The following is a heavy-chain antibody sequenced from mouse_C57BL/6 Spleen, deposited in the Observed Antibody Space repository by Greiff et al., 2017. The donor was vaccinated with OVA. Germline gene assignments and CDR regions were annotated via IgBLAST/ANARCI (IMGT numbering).Heavy chain of an antibody. V-gene: IGHV1-18*01. J-gene: IGHJ2*01. Sequence: VKLQQSGPELVKPGASVKIPCKASGYTFTDYNMDWVKQSHGKSLEWVGDINPNNGGTIYNQNFKGKATLTVDKSSSTAYMELRSLTSEDTAVYYCARRNSSHYCWYRGQGTTVTVAS. CDR2: INPNNGGT. D-gene: IGHD1-3*01. CDR3: ARRNSSHYCWY. CDR1: GYTFTDYN.